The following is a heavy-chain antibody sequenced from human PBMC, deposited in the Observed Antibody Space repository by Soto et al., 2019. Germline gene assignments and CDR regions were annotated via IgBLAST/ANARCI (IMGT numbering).Heavy chain of an antibody. CDR2: IYHSGST. D-gene: IGHD7-27*01. V-gene: IGHV4-4*02. Sequence: SETLSLTCAVSGGSISSSNWWSWVRQPPGKGLEWIGEIYHSGSTNYNPSLKSRVTISVDKSKNQFSLKLSSVTAADTAVYYCATYNWGSQKGDAFDIWGQGTMVTVSS. J-gene: IGHJ3*02. CDR3: ATYNWGSQKGDAFDI. CDR1: GGSISSSNW.